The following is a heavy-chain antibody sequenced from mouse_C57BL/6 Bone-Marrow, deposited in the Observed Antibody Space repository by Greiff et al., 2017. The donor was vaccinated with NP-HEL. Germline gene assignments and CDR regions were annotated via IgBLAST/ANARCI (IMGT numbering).Heavy chain of an antibody. CDR2: ISSGGDYI. V-gene: IGHV5-9-1*02. CDR1: GFTFSSYA. D-gene: IGHD2-1*01. Sequence: EVMLVESGEGLVKPGGSLKLSCAASGFTFSSYAMSWVRQTPEKRLEWVAYISSGGDYIYYADTVKGRFTISRDYARNTLYLQMRSLKSEDTAMYYCKRDHDGNDWYFDVWGTGTTVTVSS. J-gene: IGHJ1*03. CDR3: KRDHDGNDWYFDV.